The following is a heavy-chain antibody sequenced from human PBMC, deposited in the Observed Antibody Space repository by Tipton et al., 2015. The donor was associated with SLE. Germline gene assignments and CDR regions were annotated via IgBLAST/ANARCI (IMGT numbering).Heavy chain of an antibody. CDR2: IRSKAYGGTT. CDR3: TRVRETDYGDYPWAFDI. J-gene: IGHJ3*02. V-gene: IGHV3-49*03. CDR1: GFTFGDYA. Sequence: SLRLSCTASGFTFGDYAMSWFRQAPGKGLEWVGFIRSKAYGGTTEYAASVKGRFTISRDDSKSIAYLQMNSLKTEDTAVYYCTRVRETDYGDYPWAFDIWGQGTMVTVSS. D-gene: IGHD4-17*01.